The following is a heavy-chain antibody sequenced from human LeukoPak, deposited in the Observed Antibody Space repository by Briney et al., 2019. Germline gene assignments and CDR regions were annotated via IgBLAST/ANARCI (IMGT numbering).Heavy chain of an antibody. V-gene: IGHV3-64*01. D-gene: IGHD3-22*01. Sequence: GGSLRHPCAASGFTFSSYAMHWVRQAPGKGLEYVSAISSNGGSTYYANSVKGRFTISRDNSKNTLYLQMGSLRAEDMAVYYCARALKAEYYYDSSAVWGGAFDIRGQGTMVTVSS. CDR2: ISSNGGST. CDR1: GFTFSSYA. J-gene: IGHJ3*02. CDR3: ARALKAEYYYDSSAVWGGAFDI.